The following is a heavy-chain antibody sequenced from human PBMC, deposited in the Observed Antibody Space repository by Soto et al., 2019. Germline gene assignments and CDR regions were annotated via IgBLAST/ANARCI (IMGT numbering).Heavy chain of an antibody. J-gene: IGHJ4*02. D-gene: IGHD2-2*02. V-gene: IGHV4-31*03. Sequence: QLQLQESGPGLVKPSQTLSLTCTVSGGSISSGGYYWSWIRQHPGKGLEWIGYIYYSGSTYYNPSLKSRVTISVDTSKNQFSLKLSSVTAADTAVYYCAGYCSSTSCYTGTDYWGQGTLVTVSS. CDR1: GGSISSGGYY. CDR3: AGYCSSTSCYTGTDY. CDR2: IYYSGST.